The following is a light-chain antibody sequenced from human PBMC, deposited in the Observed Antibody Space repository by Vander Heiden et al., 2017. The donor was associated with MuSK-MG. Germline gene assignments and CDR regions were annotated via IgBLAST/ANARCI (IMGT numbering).Light chain of an antibody. CDR2: GAS. V-gene: IGKV3-15*01. J-gene: IGKJ4*01. CDR3: QQYNNWPPLT. CDR1: QSVSSN. Sequence: EIVMTQSPATLSVSPGERATLPCRASQSVSSNLAWYQQKPGQAPRLLIYGASTRATGIPARFSGSGCGTEFTLTISSRQSEDFAVYYCQQYNNWPPLTFGGGTKVEIK.